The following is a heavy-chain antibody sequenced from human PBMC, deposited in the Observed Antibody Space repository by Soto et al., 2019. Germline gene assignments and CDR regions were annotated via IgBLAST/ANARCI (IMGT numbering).Heavy chain of an antibody. CDR2: INAGNGYT. Sequence: QVQLVQSGAEVKKPGASVKVSCEASGYTFTSHAMHWVHQAPGQRLEWMGWINAGNGYTKYSQNFQGRVTITRDTSASTAYMELSSLRSEDSAVYYCARYGGVNPLDWGQGTLITVSS. CDR3: ARYGGVNPLD. J-gene: IGHJ4*02. V-gene: IGHV1-3*01. D-gene: IGHD3-10*01. CDR1: GYTFTSHA.